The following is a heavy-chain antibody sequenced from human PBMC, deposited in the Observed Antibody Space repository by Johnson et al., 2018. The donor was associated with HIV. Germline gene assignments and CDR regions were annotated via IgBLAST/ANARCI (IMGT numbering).Heavy chain of an antibody. D-gene: IGHD1-26*01. CDR2: IYSGDST. V-gene: IGHV3-53*01. J-gene: IGHJ3*01. CDR3: ARDLPGIYDAFDL. CDR1: GFTVISNH. Sequence: VQLVESGGGLIQPGGSLRLSCVASGFTVISNHMSWVRQAPGKGLEWVSVIYSGDSTNYADSVEGRFTVSRDNTKNTLYLQMNSLGADDTAVYYCARDLPGIYDAFDLWGQGTKVTISS.